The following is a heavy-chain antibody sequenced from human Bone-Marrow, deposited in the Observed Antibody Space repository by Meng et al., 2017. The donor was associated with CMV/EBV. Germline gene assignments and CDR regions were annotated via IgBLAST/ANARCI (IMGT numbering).Heavy chain of an antibody. Sequence: GSLRLSCTVSGGSISSSSYYWGWIRQPPGKGLEWIGSIYYSGSTYYNPSLKSRVTISVDTSKNQFSLKLSSVTAADTAVYYCAIPTDSSGWYSPFDDWGQGTLVTVSS. D-gene: IGHD6-19*01. V-gene: IGHV4-39*01. CDR3: AIPTDSSGWYSPFDD. CDR1: GGSISSSSYY. CDR2: IYYSGST. J-gene: IGHJ4*02.